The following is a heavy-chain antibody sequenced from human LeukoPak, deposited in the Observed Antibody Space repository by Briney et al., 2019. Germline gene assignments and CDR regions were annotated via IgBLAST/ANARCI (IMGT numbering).Heavy chain of an antibody. V-gene: IGHV3-7*04. Sequence: GGSLRLSCAASGFIFSSSWMSWVRQAPGKGLEWVASIKQDGSEKSYADSVKGRFTISRDNARNSLDLQVNSLRAEDTGLYYCARTSTRDDYRYFDYWGQGTLVTVSS. D-gene: IGHD5-24*01. CDR3: ARTSTRDDYRYFDY. CDR1: GFIFSSSW. CDR2: IKQDGSEK. J-gene: IGHJ4*02.